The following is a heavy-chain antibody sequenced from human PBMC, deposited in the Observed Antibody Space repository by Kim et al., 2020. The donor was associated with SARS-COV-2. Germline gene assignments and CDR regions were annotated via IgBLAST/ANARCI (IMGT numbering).Heavy chain of an antibody. V-gene: IGHV3-74*01. Sequence: GSLRLSCAASGFTLSSYWMHWVRQAPGKGLVWVSRSNSDGSSRSYADSVKGRFSIFRDNAKNTLYLQMNRLRAEDTAVYYCARRTATAGGYWYFDLWGR. CDR2: SNSDGSSR. CDR1: GFTLSSYW. CDR3: ARRTATAGGYWYFDL. D-gene: IGHD6-13*01. J-gene: IGHJ2*01.